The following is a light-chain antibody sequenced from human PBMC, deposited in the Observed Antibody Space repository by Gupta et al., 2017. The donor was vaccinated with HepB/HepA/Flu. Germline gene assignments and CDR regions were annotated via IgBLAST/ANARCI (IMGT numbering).Light chain of an antibody. J-gene: IGKJ4*01. CDR3: QQSYSTLGLT. CDR1: QSISSY. Sequence: DIQMTQSPSSLSASVGDRVTLTCRASQSISSYLNWYQQKPGKVPKLLIYAASSLQSGVPSRFSGSGSGTDFTLTISSLQPEDFATYYCQQSYSTLGLTFGGGTKVEIK. V-gene: IGKV1-39*01. CDR2: AAS.